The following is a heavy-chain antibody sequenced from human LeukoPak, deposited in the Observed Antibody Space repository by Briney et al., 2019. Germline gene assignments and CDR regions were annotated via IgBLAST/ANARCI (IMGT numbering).Heavy chain of an antibody. CDR3: GRMVRGVVSRFVY. CDR1: GFTFINYA. Sequence: GGSLRLSCAASGFTFINYAMSWVRQAPGKGLEWVSGISSNGGTTYYADAVKGRFTISRDNSKNTLFLQMNSLTADDTAVYYCGRMVRGVVSRFVYWGQGTLVTVSS. D-gene: IGHD3-10*01. V-gene: IGHV3-23*01. CDR2: ISSNGGTT. J-gene: IGHJ4*02.